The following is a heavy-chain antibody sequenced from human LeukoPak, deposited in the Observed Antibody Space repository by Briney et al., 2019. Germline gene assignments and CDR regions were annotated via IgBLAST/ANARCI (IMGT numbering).Heavy chain of an antibody. V-gene: IGHV3-48*03. CDR1: GFTFSSYE. CDR2: ISSSGSTI. D-gene: IGHD3-10*01. Sequence: GGSLRLSCAASGFTFSSYEMNWVRQAPGKGLEWVSYISSSGSTIYYADSVKGRFTISRDNAKNSLYLQMNSLRAEDTAVYYCARALRFGELPTNFDYWGQGILVTVSS. CDR3: ARALRFGELPTNFDY. J-gene: IGHJ4*02.